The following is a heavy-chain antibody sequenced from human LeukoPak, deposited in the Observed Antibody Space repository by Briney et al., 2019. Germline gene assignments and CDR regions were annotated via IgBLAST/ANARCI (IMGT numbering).Heavy chain of an antibody. V-gene: IGHV1-69*04. D-gene: IGHD6-19*01. CDR1: GGTFSSYA. J-gene: IGHJ4*02. CDR2: IIPILGIA. CDR3: ARGDSGYIAVAEG. Sequence: WASVKVSCKASGGTFSSYAISWVRQAPGQGLEWMGRIIPILGIANYAQKFQGRVTITADKSTSTAYMELSSLRSEDTAVYYCARGDSGYIAVAEGWGQGTLVTVSS.